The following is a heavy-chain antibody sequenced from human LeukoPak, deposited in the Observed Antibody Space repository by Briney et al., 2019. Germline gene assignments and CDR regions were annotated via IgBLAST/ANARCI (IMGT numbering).Heavy chain of an antibody. D-gene: IGHD1-7*01. V-gene: IGHV1-46*01. CDR3: ARDFGSGQIGTTPGGLDY. CDR2: INPSGEFT. CDR1: GYTFTNYY. Sequence: ASVEVSCKASGYTFTNYYIHWVRQAPGQGLEWMGLINPSGEFTTYAQKFQGRVTMTRDMSTSTVYMELSSLRSEDTAVYYCARDFGSGQIGTTPGGLDYWGQGTLVTVSS. J-gene: IGHJ4*02.